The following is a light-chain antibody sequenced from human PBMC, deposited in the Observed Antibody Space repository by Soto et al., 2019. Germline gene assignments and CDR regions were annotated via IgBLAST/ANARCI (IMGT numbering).Light chain of an antibody. Sequence: QSALTQPPSASGSPGQSVTISCTGTSSDVGGYNSVSWYQQHPGKAPKLIIYEVTKWPSGVPDRFSGSKSGNTASLTVSGLQAEDEADYYCSSNVGSNNLVFGGGTKLTVL. CDR2: EVT. CDR1: SSDVGGYNS. V-gene: IGLV2-8*01. CDR3: SSNVGSNNLV. J-gene: IGLJ2*01.